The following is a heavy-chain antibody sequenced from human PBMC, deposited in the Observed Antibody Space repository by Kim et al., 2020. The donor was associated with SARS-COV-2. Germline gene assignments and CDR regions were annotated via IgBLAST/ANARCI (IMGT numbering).Heavy chain of an antibody. D-gene: IGHD5-18*01. Sequence: SRVTMSVDTSKNQFSLKLGSVTAADTAVYYCARDVGGEYSYGYYYYGMDVWGQGTTVTVSS. CDR3: ARDVGGEYSYGYYYYGMDV. J-gene: IGHJ6*02. V-gene: IGHV4-4*06.